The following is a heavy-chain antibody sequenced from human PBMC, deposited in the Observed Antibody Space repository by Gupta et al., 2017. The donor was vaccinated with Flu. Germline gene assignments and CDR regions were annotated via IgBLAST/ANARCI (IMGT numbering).Heavy chain of an antibody. Sequence: EEQLVESGGTFVQPGGSLRLSCAASGLPFRSYWMDWVRQAPGKGLEWVANIAADGSVKNYADSVKGRFTISRDDAKDSVYLEMNGLRDEDTALYYCARNRGWQQFDLWGQGALVTVSS. CDR3: ARNRGWQQFDL. CDR1: GLPFRSYW. V-gene: IGHV3-7*01. D-gene: IGHD2-15*01. CDR2: IAADGSVK. J-gene: IGHJ5*02.